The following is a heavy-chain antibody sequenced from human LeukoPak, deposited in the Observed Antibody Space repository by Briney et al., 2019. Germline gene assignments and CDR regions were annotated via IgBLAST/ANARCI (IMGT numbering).Heavy chain of an antibody. CDR3: ARAFGAPYYYGSGSYYW. CDR1: GYTFTSYY. V-gene: IGHV1-46*01. D-gene: IGHD3-10*01. CDR2: INPSGGST. J-gene: IGHJ4*02. Sequence: ASVKVSCKASGYTFTSYYMHWVRQAPGQGLEWMGIINPSGGSTNYAQKFQGRVTITADESTSTAYMELSSLRSEDTAVYYCARAFGAPYYYGSGSYYWWGQGTLVTVSS.